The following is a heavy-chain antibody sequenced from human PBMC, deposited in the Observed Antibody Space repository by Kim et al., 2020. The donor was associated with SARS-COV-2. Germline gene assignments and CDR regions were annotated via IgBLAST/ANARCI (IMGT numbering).Heavy chain of an antibody. CDR3: ARWGRWSGSYLNDAFDI. Sequence: ASVKVSCKASGYTFTSYAMHWVRQAPGQRLEWMGWINAGNGNTKYSQKFQGRVTITRDTSASTAYMELSSLRSEDTAVYYCARWGRWSGSYLNDAFDIWGQGTMVTVSS. V-gene: IGHV1-3*01. CDR2: INAGNGNT. D-gene: IGHD1-26*01. J-gene: IGHJ3*02. CDR1: GYTFTSYA.